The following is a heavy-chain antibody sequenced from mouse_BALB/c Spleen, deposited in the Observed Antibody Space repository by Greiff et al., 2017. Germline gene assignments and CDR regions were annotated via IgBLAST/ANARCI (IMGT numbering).Heavy chain of an antibody. V-gene: IGHV7-3*02. CDR1: GFTFTDYY. D-gene: IGHD2-14*01. CDR3: ARRDYRYEWAMDY. J-gene: IGHJ4*01. CDR2: IRNKANGYTT. Sequence: EVKVVESGGGLVQPGGSLRLSCATSGFTFTDYYMSWVRQPPGKALEWLGFIRNKANGYTTEYSASVKGRFTISRDNSQSILYLQMNTLRAEDSATYYCARRDYRYEWAMDYWGQGTSVTVSS.